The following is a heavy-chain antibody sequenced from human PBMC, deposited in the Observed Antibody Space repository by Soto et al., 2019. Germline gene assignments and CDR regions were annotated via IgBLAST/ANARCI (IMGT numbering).Heavy chain of an antibody. V-gene: IGHV1-46*01. J-gene: IGHJ6*02. CDR1: GYTFTSYY. D-gene: IGHD2-15*01. CDR2: INPSGGST. CDR3: ARDDCSGGSCYGLVIDYYYGMDV. Sequence: ASVKVSCKASGYTFTSYYMHWVRQAPGQGLEWMGIINPSGGSTSYAQKFQGRVTMTRDTSTSTVYMELSSLRSEDTAVYYCARDDCSGGSCYGLVIDYYYGMDVWGQGTTVTVSS.